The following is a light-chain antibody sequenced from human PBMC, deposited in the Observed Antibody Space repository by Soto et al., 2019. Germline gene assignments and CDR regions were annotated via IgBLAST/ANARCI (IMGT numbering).Light chain of an antibody. CDR2: HVS. Sequence: QSVLTQPASVSGSPGQSITISCTATTSDVGDYNYVSWYQQYPGKAPKPIIYHVSNRPSGVSNRFSGSKSGDTASLTISGLQAEDEADYYCSSYTSRGSVIFGGGPKVTVL. CDR3: SSYTSRGSVI. CDR1: TSDVGDYNY. V-gene: IGLV2-14*01. J-gene: IGLJ2*01.